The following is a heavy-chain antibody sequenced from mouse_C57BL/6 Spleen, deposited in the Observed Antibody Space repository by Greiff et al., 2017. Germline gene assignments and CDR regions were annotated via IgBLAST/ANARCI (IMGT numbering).Heavy chain of an antibody. D-gene: IGHD1-1*01. CDR1: GYTFTDYN. Sequence: EVQLQQSGPELVKPGASVKMSCKASGYTFTDYNMHWVKQSHGKSLEWIGYINPNNGGTSYNQKFKGKATLTENKSSSTAYMELRSLTSEDSAVYYCAHYYGSSYPFAYWGQGTLVTVSA. V-gene: IGHV1-22*01. J-gene: IGHJ3*01. CDR3: AHYYGSSYPFAY. CDR2: INPNNGGT.